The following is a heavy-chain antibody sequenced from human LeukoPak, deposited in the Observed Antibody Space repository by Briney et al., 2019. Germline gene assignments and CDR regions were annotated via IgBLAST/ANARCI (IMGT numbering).Heavy chain of an antibody. CDR1: GGPINNYY. CDR3: AREKWGGHYMEV. D-gene: IGHD1-26*01. J-gene: IGHJ6*03. V-gene: IGHV4-59*01. Sequence: KPSETLSLTCSVSGGPINNYYWTWIWQRPGTGQEWIGYIYYSGSTNYNPSLKNRVTISVDTSNNQFSLKLTSLTAADTAVYYCAREKWGGHYMEVWGKGTTVTVSS. CDR2: IYYSGST.